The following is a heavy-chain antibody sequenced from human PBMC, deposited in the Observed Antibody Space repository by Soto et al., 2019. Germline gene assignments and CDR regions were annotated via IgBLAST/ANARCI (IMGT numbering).Heavy chain of an antibody. J-gene: IGHJ6*02. CDR3: ARAGSYDSGNGYYYGMDV. D-gene: IGHD3-10*01. CDR2: ININRGGT. CDR1: GYTFTGYD. V-gene: IGHV1-2*06. Sequence: QVHLVQSGAEVKKPGASVKVSCRASGYTFTGYDMNWVRQAPGQGLEWMGRININRGGTKYAQKFQGRVTMTRDTSISTAYMELSRLRSDDTAVYFCARAGSYDSGNGYYYGMDVWGQGTTVTVSS.